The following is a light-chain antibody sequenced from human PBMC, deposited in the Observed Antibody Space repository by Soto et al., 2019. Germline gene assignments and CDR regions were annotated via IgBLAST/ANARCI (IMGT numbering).Light chain of an antibody. CDR3: QQYYDWPIT. V-gene: IGKV3-15*01. CDR2: GAS. Sequence: EIVMTQSPATLPVSPGERATLACRASQSISNILAWYQQKPGQAPRLLIDGASTRATGFPDRFSGSGSVTEFTLPITPLPSQDFALYHCQQYYDWPITLGQGKRLESK. J-gene: IGKJ5*01. CDR1: QSISNI.